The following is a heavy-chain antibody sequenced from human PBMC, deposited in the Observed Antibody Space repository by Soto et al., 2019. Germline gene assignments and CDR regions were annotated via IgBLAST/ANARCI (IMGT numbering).Heavy chain of an antibody. J-gene: IGHJ4*02. D-gene: IGHD2-15*01. CDR3: ARPSGSYGDHALPLQY. CDR2: ISAYTGNT. V-gene: IGHV1-18*04. CDR1: GYTFGGYG. Sequence: QVHLVQSGAEVKKPGASVKVSCKASGYTFGGYGLAWVRQAPGQGLEWMGWISAYTGNTLYAQKFQDRLTMTTDTSTSTAYMELRSLRSDDTGVYFCARPSGSYGDHALPLQYWGQGTLVTVSS.